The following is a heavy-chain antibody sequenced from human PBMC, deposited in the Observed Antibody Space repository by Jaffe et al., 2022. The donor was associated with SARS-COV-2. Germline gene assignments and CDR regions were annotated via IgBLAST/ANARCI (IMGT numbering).Heavy chain of an antibody. Sequence: QGQLVESGGGAVQPGGSLRLSCAASEFTFSNFDMHWVRQAPGKGLQWVAVISYDENKKFYVDSVKGRFIISRDNSKNTLYLQMNSLRPDDTAVYYCAKDYYGSGSFSPFDFWGQGTLVTVSS. D-gene: IGHD3-10*01. J-gene: IGHJ4*02. CDR1: EFTFSNFD. CDR3: AKDYYGSGSFSPFDF. CDR2: ISYDENKK. V-gene: IGHV3-30*18.